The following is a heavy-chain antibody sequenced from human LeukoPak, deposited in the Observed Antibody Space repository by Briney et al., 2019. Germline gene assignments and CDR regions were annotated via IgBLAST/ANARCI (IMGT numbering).Heavy chain of an antibody. D-gene: IGHD3-22*01. V-gene: IGHV1-8*03. J-gene: IGHJ5*02. Sequence: GASVKVCCKASGYTFTSYDINWVRQATGQGLEWMGWMNPNSGDTGSAQKFQGRVTITRNTSISTAYMELSSLRSEDTAVYYCARGLIARFDPWGQGTLVTVSS. CDR3: ARGLIARFDP. CDR1: GYTFTSYD. CDR2: MNPNSGDT.